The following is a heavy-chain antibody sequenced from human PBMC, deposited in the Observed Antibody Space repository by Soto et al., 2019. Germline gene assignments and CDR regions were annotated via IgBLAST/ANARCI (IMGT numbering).Heavy chain of an antibody. CDR3: ARAPRYVDIVATIRKDYYYGMDV. D-gene: IGHD5-12*01. Sequence: GASVKVSCKASGYTFTGYYMHWVRQAPGQGLEWMGWINPNSGRTNYAQKFQGWVTMTRDTSISTAYMELSRLRSDDTAVYYCARAPRYVDIVATIRKDYYYGMDVWGQGTTVTVSS. J-gene: IGHJ6*02. CDR1: GYTFTGYY. CDR2: INPNSGRT. V-gene: IGHV1-2*04.